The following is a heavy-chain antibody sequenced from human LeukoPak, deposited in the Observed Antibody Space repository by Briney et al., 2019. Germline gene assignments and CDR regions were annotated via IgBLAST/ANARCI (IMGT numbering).Heavy chain of an antibody. CDR3: AREGYSGYDFWFDP. Sequence: GGSLRLSCAASGFTFSSYGMHWVRQAPGKGLEWVAVIWYDGSNKYYADSVKGRFIISRDNSKNTLYLQMNSLRAEDTAVYYCAREGYSGYDFWFDPWGQGTLVTVSS. J-gene: IGHJ5*02. CDR1: GFTFSSYG. D-gene: IGHD5-12*01. CDR2: IWYDGSNK. V-gene: IGHV3-33*01.